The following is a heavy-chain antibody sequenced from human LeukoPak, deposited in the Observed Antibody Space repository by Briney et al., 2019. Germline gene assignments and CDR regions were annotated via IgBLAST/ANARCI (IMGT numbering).Heavy chain of an antibody. CDR3: ARDSDFWSGYYYFDD. Sequence: PSETLSLTCTVSGGSFSRADYYWSWIRQPQGKGLVWIGYIYYSGSTYYNPSLKSRATISIDTSKNQFSLKLSSVTAADTAVYYCARDSDFWSGYYYFDDWGQGTLVTVSS. CDR2: IYYSGST. CDR1: GGSFSRADYY. J-gene: IGHJ4*02. D-gene: IGHD3-3*01. V-gene: IGHV4-30-4*08.